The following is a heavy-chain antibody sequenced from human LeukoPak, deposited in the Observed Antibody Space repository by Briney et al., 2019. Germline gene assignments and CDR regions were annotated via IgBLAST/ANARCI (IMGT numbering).Heavy chain of an antibody. V-gene: IGHV4-59*01. D-gene: IGHD4-17*01. J-gene: IGHJ4*02. Sequence: SETLSLTCTVSGGSIRSYYWSWIRQPPGKGLEWIGYIYYSGSTNYNPSLKSRVSISVDTSKNQFSLKLSSVAAADTAVYYCARTGSTVTMLYPFDHWGQGTLVTVSS. CDR3: ARTGSTVTMLYPFDH. CDR2: IYYSGST. CDR1: GGSIRSYY.